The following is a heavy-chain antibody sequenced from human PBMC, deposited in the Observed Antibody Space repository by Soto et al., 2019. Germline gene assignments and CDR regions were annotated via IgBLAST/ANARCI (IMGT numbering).Heavy chain of an antibody. Sequence: GGSLRLSCAASGFALCGYWMHWVRQAPGKGLVWVSRINGDGSSTSYADSVEGRFTVSGDNARNTLYLHMKGLRVEDTAVYHGARGHFNVAPWGPGTLVTVSS. CDR3: ARGHFNVAP. CDR2: INGDGSST. V-gene: IGHV3-74*01. CDR1: GFALCGYW. J-gene: IGHJ5*02. D-gene: IGHD2-21*01.